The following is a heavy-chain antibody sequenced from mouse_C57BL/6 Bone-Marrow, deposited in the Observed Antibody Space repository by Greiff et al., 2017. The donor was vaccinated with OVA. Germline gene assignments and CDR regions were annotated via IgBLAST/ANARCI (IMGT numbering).Heavy chain of an antibody. CDR3: ARDGSSYCWFAY. J-gene: IGHJ3*01. D-gene: IGHD1-1*01. CDR1: GYSITSGYY. Sequence: LVESGPGLVKPSQSLSLTCSVTGYSITSGYYWNWIRQFPGNKLEWMGYISYDGSNNYNPSLKNRISITRDTSKNQFFLKLNSVTTEDTATYYCARDGSSYCWFAYWGQGTLVTVSA. CDR2: ISYDGSN. V-gene: IGHV3-6*01.